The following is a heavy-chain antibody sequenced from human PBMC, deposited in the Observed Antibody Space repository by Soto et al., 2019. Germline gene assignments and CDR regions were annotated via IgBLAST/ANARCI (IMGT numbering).Heavy chain of an antibody. CDR3: TTDDPISRY. CDR1: GFTFSNAW. D-gene: IGHD2-2*01. CDR2: VKSKTHGGTT. V-gene: IGHV3-15*01. J-gene: IGHJ4*02. Sequence: GGSLRLSCAASGFTFSNAWMSWVRQAPGKGLEWVGRVKSKTHGGTTDYAAPVKGRFTISRDDSKNTLYLQMNSLKTEDTAVYYCTTDDPISRYWGQGTLVTSPQ.